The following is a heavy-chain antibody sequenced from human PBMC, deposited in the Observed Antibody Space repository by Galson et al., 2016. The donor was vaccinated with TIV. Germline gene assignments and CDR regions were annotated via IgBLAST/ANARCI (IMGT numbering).Heavy chain of an antibody. D-gene: IGHD3-16*01. CDR2: IDWDDDI. V-gene: IGHV2-70*11. CDR3: ARMPLPTEYYETSGNSGGFDF. CDR1: GFSLSATGMS. Sequence: PALVKPTQTLTLTCTFSGFSLSATGMSVSWIRQPPGKALEWLARIDWDDDIYFSTSLRTRLTISKDTSKNQVVITMTNMDPVDTATYFCARMPLPTEYYETSGNSGGFDFWGQGTKVTVSS. J-gene: IGHJ3*01.